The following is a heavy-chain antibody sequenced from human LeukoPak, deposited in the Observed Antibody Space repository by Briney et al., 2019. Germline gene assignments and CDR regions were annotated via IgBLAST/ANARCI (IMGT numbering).Heavy chain of an antibody. Sequence: GGSLRLSCAASGFTVSSNYMSWVRQAPGKGLEWVSVIYSGGRTYYADSVKGRFTISRDNSKNTLYLQMNSLRAEDTAVYYCARAMWTAYYYYYMDVWGKGTTVTVSS. J-gene: IGHJ6*03. CDR3: ARAMWTAYYYYYMDV. CDR1: GFTVSSNY. V-gene: IGHV3-53*01. D-gene: IGHD2-21*01. CDR2: IYSGGRT.